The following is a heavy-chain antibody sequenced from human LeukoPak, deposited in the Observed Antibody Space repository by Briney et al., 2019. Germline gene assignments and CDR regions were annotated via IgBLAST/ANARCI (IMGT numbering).Heavy chain of an antibody. J-gene: IGHJ4*02. CDR2: IKPDGDEK. V-gene: IGHV3-7*01. D-gene: IGHD2-2*01. CDR3: SGRDSSRSPRAY. Sequence: GGSLRLSCAASGLTFTDFWMNWVRLAPGRGLEWLANIKPDGDEKYYVDSVKGRFAISRDNAKNEVYLEMNSLRAEDTGVYYCSGRDSSRSPRAYWGQGTLVSVSS. CDR1: GLTFTDFW.